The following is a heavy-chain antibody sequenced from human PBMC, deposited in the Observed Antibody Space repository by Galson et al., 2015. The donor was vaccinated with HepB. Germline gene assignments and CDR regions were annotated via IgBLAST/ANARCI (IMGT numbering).Heavy chain of an antibody. CDR3: ARPPDLRYFDWLLGDLSDY. CDR1: GFTFSDYY. V-gene: IGHV3-69-1*01. D-gene: IGHD3-9*01. J-gene: IGHJ4*02. CDR2: ISSSSTI. Sequence: SLRLSCAASGFTFSDYYMNWVRQAPGKGLEWVSSISSSSTIYYADSVKGRFTISRDNAKNSLYLQMNSLRAEDTAVYYCARPPDLRYFDWLLGDLSDYWGQGTLVTVSS.